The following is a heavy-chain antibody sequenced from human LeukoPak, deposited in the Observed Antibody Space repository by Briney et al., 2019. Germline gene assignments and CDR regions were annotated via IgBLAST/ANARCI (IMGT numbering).Heavy chain of an antibody. V-gene: IGHV4-30-2*01. D-gene: IGHD3-10*01. CDR2: IYHSGST. J-gene: IGHJ4*02. CDR3: ATLANYGSGSPVDC. Sequence: SQTLSLTCAVSGGSISSGGYSWSWIRQPPGKGLEWIGYIYHSGSTYYNPSLKSRVTISVDKSKNQFSLKLSSVTAADTALYYCATLANYGSGSPVDCWGQGTLVTVSS. CDR1: GGSISSGGYS.